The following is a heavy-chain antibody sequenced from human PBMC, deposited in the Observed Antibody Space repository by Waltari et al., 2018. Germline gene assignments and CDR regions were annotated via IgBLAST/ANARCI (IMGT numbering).Heavy chain of an antibody. CDR3: AKGDDIAAAAPFDY. J-gene: IGHJ4*02. CDR1: GFTVSSTY. V-gene: IGHV3-53*01. CDR2: IYSGGST. Sequence: EVQLVESGGGLIQPGGSLRLSCAASGFTVSSTYMSWVRQAPGKGLEWVSVIYSGGSTYYADSVKGRFTISRDNSKNTLYLQMNSLRAEDTAVYYCAKGDDIAAAAPFDYWGQGTLVTVSS. D-gene: IGHD6-13*01.